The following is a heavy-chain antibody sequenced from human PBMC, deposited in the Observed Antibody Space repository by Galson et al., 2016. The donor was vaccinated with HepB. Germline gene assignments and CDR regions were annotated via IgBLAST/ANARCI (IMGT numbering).Heavy chain of an antibody. D-gene: IGHD2-2*01. V-gene: IGHV3-53*01. Sequence: SLRLSCAASGFTVSSNCMSWVRQAPGKGLEWVSVIYSGGRTYYADSVKGRFTISRDHSKNTLYLQMNSLRAEDTAMYYCAREYCSSTSCYARYDAFDIWGQGTMVTVSS. CDR1: GFTVSSNC. J-gene: IGHJ3*02. CDR3: AREYCSSTSCYARYDAFDI. CDR2: IYSGGRT.